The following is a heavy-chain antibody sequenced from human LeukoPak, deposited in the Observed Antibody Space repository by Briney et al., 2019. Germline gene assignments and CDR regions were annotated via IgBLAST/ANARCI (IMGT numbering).Heavy chain of an antibody. CDR2: INQDGSDK. J-gene: IGHJ6*02. CDR3: AWYGVTHSLDV. CDR1: GFSLSNYW. V-gene: IGHV3-7*01. Sequence: GGSLRLSCAASGFSLSNYWMSWVRQAPGKGLEWVANINQDGSDKYYVDSVMGRFTISKDNAKSSVYLQMNSLRPEDTAIYYCAWYGVTHSLDVWGQGTTVTVSS. D-gene: IGHD3-10*01.